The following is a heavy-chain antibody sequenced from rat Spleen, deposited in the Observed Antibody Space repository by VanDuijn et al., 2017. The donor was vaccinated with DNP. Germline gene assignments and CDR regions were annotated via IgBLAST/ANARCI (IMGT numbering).Heavy chain of an antibody. CDR2: ISYDDNST. Sequence: EVQLVESGGGLVQPGRSLKLSCGASGFTFSGYNMAWVRQAPKLGLEWVATISYDDNSTYYRDSVKGRFTISRDNAKNTLYLQMDSLRSEDTATYYCLAPFAHWGQGTLVTVSS. CDR1: GFTFSGYN. V-gene: IGHV5-7*01. D-gene: IGHD3-1*01. J-gene: IGHJ3*01. CDR3: LAPFAH.